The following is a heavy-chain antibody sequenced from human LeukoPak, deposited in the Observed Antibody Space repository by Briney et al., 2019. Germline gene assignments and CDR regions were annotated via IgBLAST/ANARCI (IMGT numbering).Heavy chain of an antibody. D-gene: IGHD2-2*01. V-gene: IGHV1-46*01. Sequence: GASVKASCKASGYTFTSYYMHWVRQAPGQGLEWMGIINPSGGSTSYAQKFQGRVTMTRDTSTSTVYMELSSLRSEDTAVYYCARVVPAAIVFDYWGQGTLVTVSS. CDR1: GYTFTSYY. CDR3: ARVVPAAIVFDY. J-gene: IGHJ4*02. CDR2: INPSGGST.